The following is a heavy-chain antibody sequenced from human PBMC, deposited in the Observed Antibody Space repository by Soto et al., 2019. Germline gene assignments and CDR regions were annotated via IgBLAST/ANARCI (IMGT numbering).Heavy chain of an antibody. Sequence: QVQLQESGPGLVKPSQTLSLTCTVSGGSISSGGYYWSWIRQHPGKGLEWIGYIYYSGSTYYNPSLKSRVTISVDTSKNRFSLKLSSVTAADTAVYYCAREGCSGGSCIFDYWGQGTLVTVSS. J-gene: IGHJ4*02. CDR3: AREGCSGGSCIFDY. V-gene: IGHV4-31*03. D-gene: IGHD2-15*01. CDR1: GGSISSGGYY. CDR2: IYYSGST.